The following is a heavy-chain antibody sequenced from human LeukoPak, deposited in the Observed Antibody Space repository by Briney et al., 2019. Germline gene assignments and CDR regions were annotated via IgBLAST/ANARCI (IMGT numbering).Heavy chain of an antibody. CDR3: ARLVHYDFWSGLDDY. D-gene: IGHD3-3*01. Sequence: GESLQISCQGSGYSFTSYWIGWVRQLPGKGLEWMGIIYPGDSDTRYSPSFQGQVTISADKSISTAYLQWSSLKASDTAMYYCARLVHYDFWSGLDDYWGQGTLVTVSS. J-gene: IGHJ4*02. CDR2: IYPGDSDT. CDR1: GYSFTSYW. V-gene: IGHV5-51*01.